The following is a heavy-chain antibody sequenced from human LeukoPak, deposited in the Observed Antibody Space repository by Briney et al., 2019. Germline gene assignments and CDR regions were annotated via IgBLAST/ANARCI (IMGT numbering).Heavy chain of an antibody. CDR2: ISGSGGST. J-gene: IGHJ3*02. V-gene: IGHV3-23*01. D-gene: IGHD2-2*01. Sequence: GGSLRLSCAASGFTFSSYAMSWVRQAPGKGLGWVSAISGSGGSTYYADSVKGRFTISRDNSKNTLYLQMNSLRAEDTAVYYCAKDRHCSSTSCYPLDAFDIWGQGTMVTVSS. CDR1: GFTFSSYA. CDR3: AKDRHCSSTSCYPLDAFDI.